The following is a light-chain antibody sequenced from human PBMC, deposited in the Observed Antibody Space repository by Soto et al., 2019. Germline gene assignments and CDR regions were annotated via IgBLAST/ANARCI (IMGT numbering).Light chain of an antibody. CDR3: QTWGTGVV. CDR1: SGHSSYA. V-gene: IGLV4-69*01. CDR2: LNSDGSH. Sequence: QLVLTQSPSASASLGASVNRTWTLSSGHSSYAIAWHQQQPEKGPRYLMKLNSDGSHSKGDGIPDRFSGSSSGAERYLTISSLQSEDEADYYCQTWGTGVVFGGGTKLTVL. J-gene: IGLJ2*01.